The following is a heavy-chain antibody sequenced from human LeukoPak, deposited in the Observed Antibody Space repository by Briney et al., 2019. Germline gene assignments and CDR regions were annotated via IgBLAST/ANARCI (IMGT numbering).Heavy chain of an antibody. J-gene: IGHJ4*02. CDR3: ARSGSGYLRYYFDY. V-gene: IGHV4-39*07. Sequence: PSETLSLTCTVSGASVITKYWSWIRQPPGKGLEWIGSMYSSGSTYYNPSLKSRVTISVDTSKNQFSLKLSSVTAADTAVYYCARSGSGYLRYYFDYWGQGTLVTVSS. CDR2: MYSSGST. CDR1: GASVITKY. D-gene: IGHD5-12*01.